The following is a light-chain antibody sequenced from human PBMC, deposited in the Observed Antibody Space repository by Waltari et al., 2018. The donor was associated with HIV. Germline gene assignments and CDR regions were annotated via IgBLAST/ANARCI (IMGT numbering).Light chain of an antibody. CDR2: RVT. CDR1: HSDIGTFDF. J-gene: IGLJ3*02. V-gene: IGLV2-14*01. Sequence: QSALAQPASMSGSPGQSVTISCAGSHSDIGTFDFVSWYQQLPGQAPKLLMYRVTFRPSAVPSRFSASKSANTASLTISDLQTEDEAHYYCSSYTITNTWVFGGGTLLTVL. CDR3: SSYTITNTWV.